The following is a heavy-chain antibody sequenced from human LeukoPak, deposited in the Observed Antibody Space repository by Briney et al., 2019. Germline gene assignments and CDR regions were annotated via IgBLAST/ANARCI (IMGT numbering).Heavy chain of an antibody. V-gene: IGHV3-48*03. CDR3: VRDHNWAFDY. CDR2: IRGGGDPI. Sequence: PGGSLRLSCTASGFTFSSYALHWVRQSPGKGLEWIAYIRGGGDPINYADSVKGRFIISRDNAKNSLSLEMNSLSADDTAVYYCVRDHNWAFDYWGLGTLVTVSS. CDR1: GFTFSSYA. J-gene: IGHJ4*02. D-gene: IGHD3-16*01.